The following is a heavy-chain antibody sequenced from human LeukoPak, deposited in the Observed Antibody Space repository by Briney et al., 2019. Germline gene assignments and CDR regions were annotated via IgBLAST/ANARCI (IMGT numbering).Heavy chain of an antibody. J-gene: IGHJ4*02. D-gene: IGHD6-6*01. CDR2: INHSGST. Sequence: PSETLSLTCAVYGGSLSGYYWSWIRQPPGKGLEWIGEINHSGSTNYNPSLKSRVTISVDTSKNQFSLKLSSVTAADTAVYYCARYSGSESLDYWGQGALVTVSS. V-gene: IGHV4-34*01. CDR3: ARYSGSESLDY. CDR1: GGSLSGYY.